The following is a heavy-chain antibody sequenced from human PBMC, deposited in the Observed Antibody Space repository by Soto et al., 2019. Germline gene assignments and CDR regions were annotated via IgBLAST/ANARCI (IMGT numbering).Heavy chain of an antibody. D-gene: IGHD3-22*01. CDR1: GYTFTGYY. CDR3: AREYDSSGYYYGPLYYGMDV. V-gene: IGHV1-2*02. Sequence: GASVKVSCKASGYTFTGYYMHWVRQAPGQVLEWMGWINPNSGGTNYAQKFQGRVTMTRDTSISTAYMELSRLRSDDTAVYYCAREYDSSGYYYGPLYYGMDVWGQGTTVTVSS. CDR2: INPNSGGT. J-gene: IGHJ6*02.